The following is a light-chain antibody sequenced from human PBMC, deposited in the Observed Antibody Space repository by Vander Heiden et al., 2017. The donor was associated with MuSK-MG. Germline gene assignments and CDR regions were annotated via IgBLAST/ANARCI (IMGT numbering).Light chain of an antibody. CDR2: KDN. V-gene: IGLV3-1*01. CDR3: QTWDSSAAV. Sequence: SYELTQAPSLSVSPGQPANITCSGDTLGDKYASWYQQHPGQSPVLVIYKDNRRPSEIPERFSGSNSGNTATLTINGTQPIDEAEYYCQTWDSSAAVFGGGTKLTVL. CDR1: TLGDKY. J-gene: IGLJ2*01.